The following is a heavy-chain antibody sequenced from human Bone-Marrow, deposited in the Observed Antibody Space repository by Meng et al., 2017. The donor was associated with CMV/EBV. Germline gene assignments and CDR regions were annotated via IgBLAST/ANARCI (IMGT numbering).Heavy chain of an antibody. Sequence: SAKVSCKASGGTFKIYAINWVRQASGQGLEWMGGIIPVFGTANFAQKFQGRLTITTDESPSTAYMELSSLTSDDTAVYFWVRGVPDDAFDIWGQGTFVTVSS. V-gene: IGHV1-69*05. D-gene: IGHD3-10*01. J-gene: IGHJ3*02. CDR1: GGTFKIYA. CDR3: VRGVPDDAFDI. CDR2: IIPVFGTA.